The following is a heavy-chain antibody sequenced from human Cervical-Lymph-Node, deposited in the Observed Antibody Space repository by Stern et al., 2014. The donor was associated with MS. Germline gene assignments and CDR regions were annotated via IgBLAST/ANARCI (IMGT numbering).Heavy chain of an antibody. Sequence: EVQLEESGGGLAQPGGTLRLSCSASGFTFNNFAMTWVRQAPGKGLEWICTISGSGATTYFADSVRGRFSISRDNPNNTLVLQMNSLRAEDTAVYFCAKEDYGNSLYSWGQGTLVTVSS. V-gene: IGHV3-23*04. D-gene: IGHD4-17*01. CDR1: GFTFNNFA. J-gene: IGHJ4*02. CDR3: AKEDYGNSLYS. CDR2: ISGSGATT.